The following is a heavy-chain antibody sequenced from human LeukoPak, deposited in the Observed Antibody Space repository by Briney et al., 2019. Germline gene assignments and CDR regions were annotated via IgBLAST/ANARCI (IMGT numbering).Heavy chain of an antibody. Sequence: PSETLSLTCTVSGGSISSYYWSWIRQPPGKGLEWIGYIYYSGSTNCNPSLRSRVTISVDTSKNQFSLKLSSVTAADTAVYYCARGNYDILTGYYYGMDVWGQGTTVTVSS. CDR2: IYYSGST. J-gene: IGHJ6*02. CDR3: ARGNYDILTGYYYGMDV. D-gene: IGHD3-9*01. V-gene: IGHV4-59*08. CDR1: GGSISSYY.